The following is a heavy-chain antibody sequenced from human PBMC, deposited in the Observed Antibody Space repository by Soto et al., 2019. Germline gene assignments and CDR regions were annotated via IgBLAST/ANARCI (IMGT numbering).Heavy chain of an antibody. V-gene: IGHV3-30-3*01. J-gene: IGHJ4*02. D-gene: IGHD3-22*01. CDR3: ARGPQLLRIIDF. Sequence: GGSLRLSCAASGFTFSSYAMHWVRQAPGKGLEWVAVISYDGSNKYYADSVKGRFTISRDNSKNTLYLQMNSLRAEDTAVYYFARGPQLLRIIDFCGQGSLVTVYS. CDR2: ISYDGSNK. CDR1: GFTFSSYA.